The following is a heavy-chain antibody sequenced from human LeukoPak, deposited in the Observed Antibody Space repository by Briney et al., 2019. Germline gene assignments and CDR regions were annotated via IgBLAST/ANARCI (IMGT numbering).Heavy chain of an antibody. Sequence: GGSLRLSCAASGFTFSSYEMNWVRQAPGKGLEWVSYISSSGSTIYYADSVKGRFTISRDNAKNSLYPQMNSLRAEDTAVYYCARLLYYGMDVWGQGTTVTVSS. CDR1: GFTFSSYE. V-gene: IGHV3-48*03. J-gene: IGHJ6*02. CDR2: ISSSGSTI. CDR3: ARLLYYGMDV.